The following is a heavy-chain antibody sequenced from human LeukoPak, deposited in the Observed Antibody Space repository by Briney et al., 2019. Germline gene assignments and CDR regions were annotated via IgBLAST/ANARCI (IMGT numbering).Heavy chain of an antibody. D-gene: IGHD2-2*01. CDR1: GVSISSGLYS. CDR3: ARLQYCSGTSCYWFDP. CDR2: IYHTGST. V-gene: IGHV4-30-2*01. Sequence: SETLSLTCDVSGVSISSGLYSWSWIRQPLGKGLEWIGYIYHTGSTYYNPSLKSRVTISVDTSKNQFSLRLSSVTAADTAVYYCARLQYCSGTSCYWFDPWGQGTLVTVSS. J-gene: IGHJ5*02.